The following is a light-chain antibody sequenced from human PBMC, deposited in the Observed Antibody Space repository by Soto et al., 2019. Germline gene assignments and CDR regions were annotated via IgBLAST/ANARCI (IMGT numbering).Light chain of an antibody. CDR1: QDVSSY. J-gene: IGKJ4*01. V-gene: IGKV3-11*01. CDR2: DAS. Sequence: ESVVTQSPATLSLSPGERATLFCRASQDVSSYLAWYQQKPGQAPRLLIYDASNRATGIPARFSGSGSGTDFTLTISSLEPEDFAVYYCQQRSNWLTFGGGTKVDIK. CDR3: QQRSNWLT.